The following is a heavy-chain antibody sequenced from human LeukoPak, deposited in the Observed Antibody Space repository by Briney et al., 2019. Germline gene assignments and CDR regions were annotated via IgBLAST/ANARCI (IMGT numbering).Heavy chain of an antibody. Sequence: GGSLRLSCATSGFTVSSNYMSWDRQAPGKGLEWVSVIYDSGTTYYADSVKGRFLIFRDTSKNTVDLQMNSLRVEDTAVYYCARAYTSGSPYSSRYWGQGTLVTVSS. CDR2: IYDSGTT. CDR3: ARAYTSGSPYSSRY. J-gene: IGHJ4*02. D-gene: IGHD3-10*01. V-gene: IGHV3-53*01. CDR1: GFTVSSNY.